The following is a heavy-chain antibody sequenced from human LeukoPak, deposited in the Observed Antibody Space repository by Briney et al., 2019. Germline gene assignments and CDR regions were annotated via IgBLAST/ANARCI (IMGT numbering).Heavy chain of an antibody. CDR2: IYTSGST. J-gene: IGHJ4*02. D-gene: IGHD1-20*01. V-gene: IGHV4-61*02. CDR1: GGSISSGSYY. Sequence: PSQTLSLTCTVSGGSISSGSYYWSWIRQPAGKGLEWIGRIYTSGSTNYNPSLKSRVTISVDTSKNQFSLKLSSVTAADTAVYYCARGSTWVTGTTGLWGQGTLVTVSS. CDR3: ARGSTWVTGTTGL.